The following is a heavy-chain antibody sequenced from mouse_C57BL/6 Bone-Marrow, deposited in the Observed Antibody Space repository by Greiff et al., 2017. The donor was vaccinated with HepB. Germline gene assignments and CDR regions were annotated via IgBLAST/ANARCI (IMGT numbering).Heavy chain of an antibody. CDR3: ATEAYYYDYPYWYFDV. V-gene: IGHV1-64*01. CDR1: GYTFTSYW. CDR2: IHPNSGST. D-gene: IGHD2-4*01. Sequence: QVQLQQPGAELVKPGASVKLSCKASGYTFTSYWMHWVKQRPGQGLEWIGMIHPNSGSTNYTEKFKSKATLTVDKSSSTAYMQLSSLTSEDSAVYYCATEAYYYDYPYWYFDVWGTGTTVTVSS. J-gene: IGHJ1*03.